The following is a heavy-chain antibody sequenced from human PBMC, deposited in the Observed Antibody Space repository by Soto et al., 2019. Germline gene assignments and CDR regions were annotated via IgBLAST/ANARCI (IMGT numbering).Heavy chain of an antibody. CDR2: IYYSGST. CDR3: ARRYGYSFDY. D-gene: IGHD1-1*01. J-gene: IGHJ4*02. Sequence: SETLSLTCTVSGGSISSYYSSWIRQPPGKGLEWIGYIYYSGSTNYNPSLKSRVTISVDTSKNQFSLKLSSVTAADTAVYYCARRYGYSFDYWGQGTLVTVSS. CDR1: GGSISSYY. V-gene: IGHV4-59*08.